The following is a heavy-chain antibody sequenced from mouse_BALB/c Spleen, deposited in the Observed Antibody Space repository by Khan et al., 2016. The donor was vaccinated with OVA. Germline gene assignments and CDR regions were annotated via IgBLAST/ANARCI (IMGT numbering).Heavy chain of an antibody. CDR2: VSTGGSYT. V-gene: IGHV5-6*01. Sequence: DVQLVESGGDLVKPGGSLKLSCAASGFTFSTYGMSWVRQTPDRRLEWVATVSTGGSYTYYPDSVKGRFTISRDNAKNTLYLQMNSLKSEDTAMFYCTRLAYYYDSEGFAYWGQGTLVTVSA. J-gene: IGHJ3*01. D-gene: IGHD1-1*01. CDR3: TRLAYYYDSEGFAY. CDR1: GFTFSTYG.